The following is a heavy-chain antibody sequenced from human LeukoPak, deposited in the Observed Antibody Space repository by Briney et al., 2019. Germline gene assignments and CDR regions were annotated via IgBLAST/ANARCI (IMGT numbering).Heavy chain of an antibody. Sequence: GGSLKFSCAASGFTFSSYEMNWFGRAPGKGLEWFSYISSSGSTIYYADSVKGRFTISRDNAKNSLYLQMNSLRAEDTAVYYCARARGGEQWPWTDYWGQGTLVTVSS. V-gene: IGHV3-48*03. D-gene: IGHD6-19*01. J-gene: IGHJ4*02. CDR2: ISSSGSTI. CDR3: ARARGGEQWPWTDY. CDR1: GFTFSSYE.